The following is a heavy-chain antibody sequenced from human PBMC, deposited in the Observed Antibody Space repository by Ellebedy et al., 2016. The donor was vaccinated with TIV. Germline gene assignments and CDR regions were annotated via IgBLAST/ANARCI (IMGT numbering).Heavy chain of an antibody. CDR3: ARDTSGWYLLAY. D-gene: IGHD6-19*01. J-gene: IGHJ4*02. CDR2: IKQGGSEE. CDR1: GFTFRNYW. Sequence: GESLKISCAASGFTFRNYWMTWVRQAPGKGLEWVANIKQGGSEEYYVDSVKGRFTISRDNAKDSLYLQMNSLRAEDTAVYYCARDTSGWYLLAYWGQGTLVTVSS. V-gene: IGHV3-7*01.